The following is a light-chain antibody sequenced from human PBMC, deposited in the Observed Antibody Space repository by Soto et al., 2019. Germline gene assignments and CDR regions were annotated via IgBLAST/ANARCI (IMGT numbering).Light chain of an antibody. V-gene: IGLV2-8*01. Sequence: QSVLTQPPSASGSPGLSVTISCTGTSGDVGGYEYVSWYKQHPGKTPKLMIYEVTKPPLGVPDRFSGSKSGNTASLTVSRLQAEDEADYYCISNAGSDNPDIFGTGTKVTVL. CDR2: EVT. CDR1: SGDVGGYEY. CDR3: ISNAGSDNPDI. J-gene: IGLJ1*01.